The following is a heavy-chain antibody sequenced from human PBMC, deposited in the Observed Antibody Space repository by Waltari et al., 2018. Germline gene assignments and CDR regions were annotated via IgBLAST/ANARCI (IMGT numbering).Heavy chain of an antibody. CDR2: IYTSGST. V-gene: IGHV4-61*02. CDR3: ARERPIYYYGSGSYFDY. J-gene: IGHJ4*02. D-gene: IGHD3-10*01. Sequence: QVQLPDSGPGLVKPSQTLSLTCTVPGGSISGGSSYRSWIRQPPGKGLEWIGRIYTSGSTNYNPSLKSRVTISVDTSKNQFSLKLSSVTAADTAVYYGARERPIYYYGSGSYFDYWGQGTLVTVSS. CDR1: GGSISGGSSY.